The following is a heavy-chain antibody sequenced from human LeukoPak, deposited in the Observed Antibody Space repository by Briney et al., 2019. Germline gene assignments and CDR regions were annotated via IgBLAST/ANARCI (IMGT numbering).Heavy chain of an antibody. D-gene: IGHD1-1*01. Sequence: SETLSLTCTVSGGSISSGGYYWSWIRQHPGKGLEWIGYIYYSGSTYYNPSLKSRVTISVDTSKNQFSLKLSSVTAADTAVYYCARGVVPTSGAFDIWGQGTMVTVSS. CDR3: ARGVVPTSGAFDI. CDR1: GGSISSGGYY. V-gene: IGHV4-31*03. J-gene: IGHJ3*02. CDR2: IYYSGST.